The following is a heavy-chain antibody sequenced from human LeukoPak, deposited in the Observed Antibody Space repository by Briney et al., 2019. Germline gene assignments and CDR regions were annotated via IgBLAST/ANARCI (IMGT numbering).Heavy chain of an antibody. Sequence: SETLSLTCTVSGGSISSYYWSWIRQPPGQGLEWIGYIYYSGSTNYNPSLKSRVTISVDTSKNQFSLKLSSVTAADTAVYYCARHLLEYSSSAPLGYWGQGTLVTVSS. J-gene: IGHJ4*02. CDR3: ARHLLEYSSSAPLGY. D-gene: IGHD6-6*01. CDR1: GGSISSYY. CDR2: IYYSGST. V-gene: IGHV4-59*08.